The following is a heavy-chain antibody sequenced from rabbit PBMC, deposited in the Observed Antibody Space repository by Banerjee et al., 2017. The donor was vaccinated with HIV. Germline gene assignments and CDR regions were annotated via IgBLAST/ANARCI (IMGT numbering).Heavy chain of an antibody. J-gene: IGHJ6*01. CDR3: ARGLVAGVLDL. V-gene: IGHV1S45*01. D-gene: IGHD3-3*01. Sequence: QEQLVESGGGLVTLGGSLKVTCKASGIDFSSSFWISWVRQAPGKGLEWIGCIYPAAGATDYATWVNGRFTISLDNAQNTVTPQMTSLTGADTATYFCARGLVAGVLDLWGPGTLVTVS. CDR1: GIDFSSSFW. CDR2: IYPAAGAT.